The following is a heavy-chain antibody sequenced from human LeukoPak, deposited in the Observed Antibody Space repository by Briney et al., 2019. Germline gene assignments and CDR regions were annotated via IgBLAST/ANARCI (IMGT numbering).Heavy chain of an antibody. CDR2: ISSGSSGI. D-gene: IGHD3-3*01. Sequence: QTGGSLRLSCAASGFTFSTYSMNWVRQAPGKGLEWVSYISSGSSGIYYADSVKGRFTISRDNAKNSLLLQMNSLRDEDTAVYYCVRDLYYAFDYWDQGTLVTVSS. CDR3: VRDLYYAFDY. V-gene: IGHV3-48*02. CDR1: GFTFSTYS. J-gene: IGHJ4*01.